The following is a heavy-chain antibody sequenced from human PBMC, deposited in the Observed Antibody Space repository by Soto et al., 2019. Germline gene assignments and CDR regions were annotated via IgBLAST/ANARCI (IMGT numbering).Heavy chain of an antibody. Sequence: QVQLVQSGAEVKKPGSSVKVSCKASGGTFSSYAISWVRQAPGQGLEWMGGIIPIFGTANYAQKFQGRVTITADESTSTAYIELSSLRSEDTAVYYCAGFALANDYYYYYGMDVWGQGTTVTVSS. CDR2: IIPIFGTA. CDR3: AGFALANDYYYYYGMDV. V-gene: IGHV1-69*01. J-gene: IGHJ6*02. CDR1: GGTFSSYA.